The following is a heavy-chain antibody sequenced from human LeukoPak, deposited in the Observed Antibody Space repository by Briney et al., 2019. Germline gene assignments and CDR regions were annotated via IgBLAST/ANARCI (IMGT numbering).Heavy chain of an antibody. CDR3: VKSGGYGLIDY. D-gene: IGHD6-19*01. V-gene: IGHV4-59*04. J-gene: IGHJ4*02. CDR1: GGSVGSYY. CDR2: IYYGGNT. Sequence: SETLSLTCTVSGGSVGSYYWSCIRQPPGKGLEWIGYIYYGGNTDHNPSLKSRVSISVDTSKNQFSLRLSSVTAADTAMYYCVKSGGYGLIDYWGQGTLVTVSS.